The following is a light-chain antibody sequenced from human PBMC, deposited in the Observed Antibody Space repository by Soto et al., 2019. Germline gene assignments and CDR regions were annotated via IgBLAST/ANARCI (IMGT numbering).Light chain of an antibody. CDR3: QYNNCSWT. Sequence: ITQSPSTLSGSVGERVTLSCRASQTISSWLAWYQQKPGKAPRLLIYKASTITTGVPARFSGRGSGTDFTLTSSSLYHDFSVNYYWQYNNCSWTFGQGTKVDIK. V-gene: IGKV1-5*03. CDR1: QTISSW. CDR2: KAS. J-gene: IGKJ1*01.